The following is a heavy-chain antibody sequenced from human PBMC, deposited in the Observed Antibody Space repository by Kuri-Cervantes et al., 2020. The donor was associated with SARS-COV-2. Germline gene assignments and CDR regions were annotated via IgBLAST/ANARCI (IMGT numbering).Heavy chain of an antibody. V-gene: IGHV3-21*01. J-gene: IGHJ5*02. CDR2: ISSSSSYI. Sequence: GESLKISCAASGFTFSSYSMNWVRQAPGKGLEWVSSISSSSSYIYYADSVKCRFTISRDNAKNSLYLQMNSLRAEDTAVYYCARSFTVTDPFDPWGQGTLVTVSS. CDR1: GFTFSSYS. D-gene: IGHD4-11*01. CDR3: ARSFTVTDPFDP.